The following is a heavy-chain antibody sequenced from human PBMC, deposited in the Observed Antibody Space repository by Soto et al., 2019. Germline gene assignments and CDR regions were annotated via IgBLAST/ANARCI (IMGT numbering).Heavy chain of an antibody. CDR3: ARPSWQQLVLDS. V-gene: IGHV4-59*08. CDR1: GGSISSYY. D-gene: IGHD6-13*01. J-gene: IGHJ4*02. Sequence: PSETLSLTCTVSGGSISSYYWSWIRQPPGKGLEWIGYIYYSGSTNYNPSLKSRVTISVDTSKNQFSLKLSSVTAADTAVYYCARPSWQQLVLDSWGQGTLVTVSS. CDR2: IYYSGST.